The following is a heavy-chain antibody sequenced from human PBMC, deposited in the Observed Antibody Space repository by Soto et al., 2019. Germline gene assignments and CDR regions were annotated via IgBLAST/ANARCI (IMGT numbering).Heavy chain of an antibody. Sequence: EVQLVESGGGLVQPGGSLRLSCAASGFTFSSYWMHWVRQAPGKGLVWVSRINSDGSSTSYADSVKGRFTISRDNAKNTRYLYMSSRRAEDTAVYYCARDFAIFGVAVRWNWFDPWGQGTLVTVSS. D-gene: IGHD3-3*01. CDR3: ARDFAIFGVAVRWNWFDP. J-gene: IGHJ5*02. CDR1: GFTFSSYW. V-gene: IGHV3-74*01. CDR2: INSDGSST.